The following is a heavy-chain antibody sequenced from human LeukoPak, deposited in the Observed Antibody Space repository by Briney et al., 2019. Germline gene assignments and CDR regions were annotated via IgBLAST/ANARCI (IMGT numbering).Heavy chain of an antibody. CDR1: GFTFSSYS. CDR2: ISSSSSTI. J-gene: IGHJ4*02. Sequence: GGSLRLSCAASGFTFSSYSMNWVRQAPGKGLEWVSYISSSSSTIYYADSVKGRFTISRDNAKNSLSLQMNSLRDEDTAVYYCARETPDSSSWTAFDFWGQGTLVTVSS. D-gene: IGHD6-13*01. CDR3: ARETPDSSSWTAFDF. V-gene: IGHV3-48*02.